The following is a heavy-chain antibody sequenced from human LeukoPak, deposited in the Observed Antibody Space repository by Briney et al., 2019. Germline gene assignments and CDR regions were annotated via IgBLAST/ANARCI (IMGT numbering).Heavy chain of an antibody. D-gene: IGHD2-8*01. CDR1: GFTFSSYE. V-gene: IGHV3-48*03. CDR3: AKDRNIVLLVAPLDI. Sequence: GGSLRLSCAASGFTFSSYEMNWVRQAPGKGLEWVSYISSSGSTIYYADSVKGRFTISRDNSKSTLYLQMNSLRADDTAVYYCAKDRNIVLLVAPLDIWGQGTMVTVSS. J-gene: IGHJ3*02. CDR2: ISSSGSTI.